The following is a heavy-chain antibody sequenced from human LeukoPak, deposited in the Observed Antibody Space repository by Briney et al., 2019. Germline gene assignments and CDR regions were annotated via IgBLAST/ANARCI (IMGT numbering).Heavy chain of an antibody. D-gene: IGHD7-27*01. CDR1: EFTFSSYA. CDR3: ATERNWVFDY. Sequence: GGSLRLSCVAYEFTFSSYAMSWVRQAPGKGLEWVSGISGSGVSGSGGSANYADSVKGRFTISRDNSKNTLYVQMNSLRAEDTAVYYCATERNWVFDYWGQGTLVTVSS. CDR2: ISGSGVSGSGGSA. J-gene: IGHJ4*02. V-gene: IGHV3-23*01.